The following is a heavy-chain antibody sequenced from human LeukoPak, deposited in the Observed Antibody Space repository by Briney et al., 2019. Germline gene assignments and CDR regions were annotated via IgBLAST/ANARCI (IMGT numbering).Heavy chain of an antibody. CDR3: AISDYGGKSPPLDY. Sequence: GASVKVSCKASGYTFTGYFIHRVRQAPGQGLEWMGWINPNSGGTNYAQKFQGRVTMTRDTSISTAYMELSRLRSDDTAVYYCAISDYGGKSPPLDYWGQGTLVTVSS. J-gene: IGHJ4*02. CDR2: INPNSGGT. V-gene: IGHV1-2*02. D-gene: IGHD4-23*01. CDR1: GYTFTGYF.